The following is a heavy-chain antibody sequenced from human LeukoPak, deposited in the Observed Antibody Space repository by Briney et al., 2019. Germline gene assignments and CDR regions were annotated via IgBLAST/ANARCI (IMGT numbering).Heavy chain of an antibody. CDR3: ARVWELSFDH. CDR1: GFTVSTDH. D-gene: IGHD1-26*01. Sequence: GGSLRLSCAASGFTVSTDHMSWVRQAPGKGLEWVGVSYSGGTIQYAQSVKGRFTIPRDNSYNSVYLQMNSQRAEDTALYYCARVWELSFDHWVQAGLVSDCS. V-gene: IGHV3-53*01. CDR2: SYSGGTI. J-gene: IGHJ4*02.